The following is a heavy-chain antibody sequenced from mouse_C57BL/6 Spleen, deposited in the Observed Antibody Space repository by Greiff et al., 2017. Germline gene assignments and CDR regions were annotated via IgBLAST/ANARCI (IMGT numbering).Heavy chain of an antibody. CDR1: GFNIKDDY. D-gene: IGHD2-2*01. Sequence: EVQLVESGAELVRPGASVKLSCTASGFNIKDDYMHWVKQRPEQGLEWIGWIDPENGDTEYASKFQGKATITADTSSNTAYLQLSSLTSEDTAVYYCTTTMVTPAWFAYWGQGTLVTVSA. V-gene: IGHV14-4*01. CDR2: IDPENGDT. CDR3: TTTMVTPAWFAY. J-gene: IGHJ3*01.